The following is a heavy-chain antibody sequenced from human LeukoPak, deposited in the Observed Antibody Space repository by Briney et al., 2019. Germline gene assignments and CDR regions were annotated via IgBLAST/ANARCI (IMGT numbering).Heavy chain of an antibody. Sequence: ASVTVSCTASGYTFSDYYIHWVRQAPGPGLEWMAWINPKSGVTKYAEKFQGRVTMIRDTSISTAYMEMSSLRNDDTAVYYCARDRQWLVLVYWGQGTLVTVSS. CDR1: GYTFSDYY. CDR3: ARDRQWLVLVY. D-gene: IGHD6-19*01. CDR2: INPKSGVT. J-gene: IGHJ4*02. V-gene: IGHV1-2*02.